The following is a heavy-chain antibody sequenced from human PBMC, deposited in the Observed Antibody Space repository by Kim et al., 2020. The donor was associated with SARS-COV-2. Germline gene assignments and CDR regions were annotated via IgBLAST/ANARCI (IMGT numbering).Heavy chain of an antibody. CDR3: ARVYFDGTHADY. J-gene: IGHJ4*02. CDR2: IIPIFGTA. Sequence: SVKVSCKASGGTFSSYAISWVRQAPGQGLEWMGGIIPIFGTANYAQKFQGRVTITADESTSTAYMELSSLRSKDTAVYYCARVYFDGTHADYWGQGTLVTVSS. D-gene: IGHD3-9*01. V-gene: IGHV1-69*13. CDR1: GGTFSSYA.